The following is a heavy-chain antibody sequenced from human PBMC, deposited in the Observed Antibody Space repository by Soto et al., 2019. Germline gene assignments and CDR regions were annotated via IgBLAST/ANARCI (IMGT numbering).Heavy chain of an antibody. D-gene: IGHD2-2*01. J-gene: IGHJ4*02. CDR1: GFVFNNYA. CDR3: AKGSRSSRPYYFDY. V-gene: IGHV3-23*01. Sequence: GGSLRLSCAASGFVFNNYAMSWVRQAPGKGLEWFSAITGSGDDTYHADSVKGRFTISRDNSKNTLSLQMNTLRAEDMAVYYCAKGSRSSRPYYFDYWGQGTLVTVSS. CDR2: ITGSGDDT.